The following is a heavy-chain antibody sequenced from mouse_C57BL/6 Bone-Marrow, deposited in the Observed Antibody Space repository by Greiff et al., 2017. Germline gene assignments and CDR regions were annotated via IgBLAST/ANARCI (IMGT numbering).Heavy chain of an antibody. CDR1: GYTFTSYW. V-gene: IGHV1-5*01. Sequence: VQLQQSGTVLARPGASVKMSCKTSGYTFTSYWMHWVKQRPGQGLEWIGAIYPGNSDTSYNQKFKGKAKLTAVTSASTAYMELSSLTNEDSVVYYCTTDPGRGAYWGQGTLVTVSA. CDR2: IYPGNSDT. CDR3: TTDPGRGAY. J-gene: IGHJ3*01.